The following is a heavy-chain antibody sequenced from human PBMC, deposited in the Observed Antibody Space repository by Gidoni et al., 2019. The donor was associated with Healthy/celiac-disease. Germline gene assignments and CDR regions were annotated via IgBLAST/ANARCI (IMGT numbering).Heavy chain of an antibody. J-gene: IGHJ3*02. CDR2: ISWNSGSI. CDR3: AKDSGQFAAFDI. CDR1: GVTFDDYA. V-gene: IGHV3-9*03. D-gene: IGHD3-10*01. Sequence: EVQLVESGGGWVQPGRSLRLSCAASGVTFDDYAMHWVRQAPGKGLEWVSGISWNSGSIGYADSVKGRFTISRDNAKNSLYLQMNSLRAEDMALYYCAKDSGQFAAFDIWGQGTMVTVSS.